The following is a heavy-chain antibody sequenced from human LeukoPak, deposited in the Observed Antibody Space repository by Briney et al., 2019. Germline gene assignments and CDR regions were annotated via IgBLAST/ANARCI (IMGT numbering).Heavy chain of an antibody. CDR2: INPNSGGT. CDR3: AYGYSYGYKRAAFDI. V-gene: IGHV1-2*06. J-gene: IGHJ3*02. D-gene: IGHD5-18*01. Sequence: GASVKVSCKASGYTFTGYYMHWVRQAPGQGLEWMGRINPNSGGTNYAQKFQGRVTMTRDTSISTAYMELSRLRSDDTAVYYCAYGYSYGYKRAAFDIWGQGTMVTVSS. CDR1: GYTFTGYY.